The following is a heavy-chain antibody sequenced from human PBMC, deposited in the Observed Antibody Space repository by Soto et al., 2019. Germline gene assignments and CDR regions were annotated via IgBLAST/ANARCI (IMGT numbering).Heavy chain of an antibody. D-gene: IGHD6-19*01. Sequence: PSETLSLTCAVYGGSFSGYYWSWIRRPPGKGLEWIGEINHSGSTNYNPSLKSRVTISVDTSKNQFSLKLSSVTAADTAVYYCARVGGGWYERLKGEDYWGQGTLVTVSS. J-gene: IGHJ4*02. CDR1: GGSFSGYY. CDR3: ARVGGGWYERLKGEDY. V-gene: IGHV4-34*01. CDR2: INHSGST.